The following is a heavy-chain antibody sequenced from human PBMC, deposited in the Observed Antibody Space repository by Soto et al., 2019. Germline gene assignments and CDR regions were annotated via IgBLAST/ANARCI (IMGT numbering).Heavy chain of an antibody. V-gene: IGHV4-59*08. CDR1: GGSISSYY. Sequence: QVQLQESGPGLVKPSETLSLTCTVSGGSISSYYWSWIRQPPGKGLEWIGYIYYSGSTNYNPSLKSRVTISVATSKNQFSLKLSSVTASDPAVYYCASLWGWSVDYWGQGTLVTVSS. CDR2: IYYSGST. CDR3: ASLWGWSVDY. D-gene: IGHD3-16*01. J-gene: IGHJ4*02.